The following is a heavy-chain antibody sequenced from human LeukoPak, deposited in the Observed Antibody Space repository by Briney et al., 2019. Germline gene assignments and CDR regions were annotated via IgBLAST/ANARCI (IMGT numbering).Heavy chain of an antibody. J-gene: IGHJ4*02. CDR1: GGSISSYY. Sequence: SEALSLTCTVSGGSISSYYWSWIRQPAGKGLEWIGRIYTSGSTNYNPSLKSRVTMSVDTSKNQFSLKLTSVTAADTAVYYCARDLSHSGWYQEGYWGQGTLVTVSS. CDR3: ARDLSHSGWYQEGY. V-gene: IGHV4-4*07. D-gene: IGHD6-19*01. CDR2: IYTSGST.